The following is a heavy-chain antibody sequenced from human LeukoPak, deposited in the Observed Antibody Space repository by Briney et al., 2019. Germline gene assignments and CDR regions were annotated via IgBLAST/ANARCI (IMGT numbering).Heavy chain of an antibody. CDR1: GYTFTGYY. CDR3: ARSVGDNSADAFDI. D-gene: IGHD3-16*01. CDR2: INPNSGGT. Sequence: ASVKVSCKASGYTFTGYYMHWVRQAPGQGLEWMGWINPNSGGTNYAQKFQGRVTMTRDTSISTAYMELSRLRSDDTAVYYCARSVGDNSADAFDIWGQGTMVTVSS. V-gene: IGHV1-2*02. J-gene: IGHJ3*02.